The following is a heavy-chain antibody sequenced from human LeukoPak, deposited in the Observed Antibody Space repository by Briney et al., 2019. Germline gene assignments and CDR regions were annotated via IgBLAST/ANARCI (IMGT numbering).Heavy chain of an antibody. V-gene: IGHV3-11*04. Sequence: GGSLRLSCAASGFTFSDYYMSWIRQAPGKGLEWVSYISSSGSTIYYADSVKGRFTISRDNAKNSLYLQMNSLRAEDTAVYYCAKDPQRTIAAAGTSPPKIYGMDVWGQGTTVTVSS. CDR1: GFTFSDYY. D-gene: IGHD6-13*01. J-gene: IGHJ6*02. CDR2: ISSSGSTI. CDR3: AKDPQRTIAAAGTSPPKIYGMDV.